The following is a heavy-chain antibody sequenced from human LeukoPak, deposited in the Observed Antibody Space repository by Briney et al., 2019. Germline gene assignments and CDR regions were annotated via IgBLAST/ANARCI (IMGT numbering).Heavy chain of an antibody. J-gene: IGHJ4*02. CDR1: GFTFGTYG. CDR3: AKGARSHVLIFDY. V-gene: IGHV3-30*02. D-gene: IGHD3-9*01. Sequence: GGSLRLSCAASGFTFGTYGMHWVRQAPGKGLEWVALIRYDGSNGYYLESVKGRFTISRDNSKNTLYLQMNSLRAEDTAVYYCAKGARSHVLIFDYWGQGALVTVSS. CDR2: IRYDGSNG.